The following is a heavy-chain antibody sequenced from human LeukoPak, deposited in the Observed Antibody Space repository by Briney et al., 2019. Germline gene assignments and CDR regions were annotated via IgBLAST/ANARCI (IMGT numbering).Heavy chain of an antibody. D-gene: IGHD3-10*01. Sequence: GGSLRLSCTASGFTFGDYAMTWVRQAPGKGLEWVGFIRGKAYGGTTEYAASVKGRFTISRDDSKSIAYLQMNSLKTEDTAVYYCSTSVMSGVNYFDHWGQGTLVTVSS. CDR1: GFTFGDYA. CDR3: STSVMSGVNYFDH. CDR2: IRGKAYGGTT. J-gene: IGHJ4*02. V-gene: IGHV3-49*04.